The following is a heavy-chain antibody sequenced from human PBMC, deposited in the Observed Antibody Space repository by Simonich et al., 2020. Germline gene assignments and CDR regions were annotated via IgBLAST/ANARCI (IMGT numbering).Heavy chain of an antibody. CDR3: ARGRLTGDKGAFDI. J-gene: IGHJ3*02. CDR1: GSTFTGYY. V-gene: IGHV1-2*02. CDR2: SNQNMGGT. Sequence: QVQLVQSGAEVKKPGASVKVSCTASGSTFTGYYMHWVRQAPGQGLEWMEWSNQNMGGTNYAQKCQGRVTMTRDTSISTADMERSRLRSDDTAVYYCARGRLTGDKGAFDIWGQGTMVTVSS. D-gene: IGHD7-27*01.